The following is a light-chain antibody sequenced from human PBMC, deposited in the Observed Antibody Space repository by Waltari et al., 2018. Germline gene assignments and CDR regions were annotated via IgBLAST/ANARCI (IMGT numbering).Light chain of an antibody. Sequence: EIVLTQSPGTLSLSPGERATLSCRASQSVGSNYLVWYQQKPGQAPRLLIYGASSRATGIPDRFTGSGSGTDFTLTISRLEPEDFAVYYCQLYGTSSSFGQGTRLEIK. CDR3: QLYGTSSS. J-gene: IGKJ5*01. CDR2: GAS. CDR1: QSVGSNY. V-gene: IGKV3-20*01.